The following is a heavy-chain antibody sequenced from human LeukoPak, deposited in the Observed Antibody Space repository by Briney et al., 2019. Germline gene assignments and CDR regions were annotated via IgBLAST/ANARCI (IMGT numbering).Heavy chain of an antibody. CDR3: ARISARSGSYRGLSDY. D-gene: IGHD1-26*01. CDR1: GFTFSSYS. CDR2: ISSSSSYI. J-gene: IGHJ4*02. V-gene: IGHV3-21*01. Sequence: GGSLRLSCAASGFTFSSYSMNWVRQAPGKGLEWVSSISSSSSYIYYADSVKGRFTISRDNAKNSLYLQMNSLRAEDTAVYYCARISARSGSYRGLSDYWGQGTLVTVSS.